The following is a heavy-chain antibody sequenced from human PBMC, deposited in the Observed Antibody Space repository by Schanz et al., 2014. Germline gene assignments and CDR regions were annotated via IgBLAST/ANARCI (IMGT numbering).Heavy chain of an antibody. J-gene: IGHJ4*02. CDR1: GFTFSSYW. Sequence: EVHLLESGGGLVPPGGSLRLSCAASGFTFSSYWMHWVRQVPGKGLVWVSRIKSDGSSTSYADSVKGRFTISRDNAENTLYLQMNSLRAEDTAVYYCAKYRGYYRVSGSYRELEYWGQGTLVTVSS. CDR3: AKYRGYYRVSGSYRELEY. V-gene: IGHV3-74*02. CDR2: IKSDGSST. D-gene: IGHD3-10*01.